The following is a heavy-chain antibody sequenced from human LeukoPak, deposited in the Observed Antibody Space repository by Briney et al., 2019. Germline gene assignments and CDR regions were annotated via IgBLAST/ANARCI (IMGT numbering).Heavy chain of an antibody. CDR1: GFTFDEYA. Sequence: GRSLRLSCAASGFTFDEYAIHWVRQAPGKGLEWVSGISWNSGNIAYADFVKGRFTISRDNAKNSLYLQMNSLRVEDTALYYCAKDVSSTRFYYYGMDVWGLGTTVTVSS. D-gene: IGHD2-2*01. V-gene: IGHV3-9*01. J-gene: IGHJ6*02. CDR3: AKDVSSTRFYYYGMDV. CDR2: ISWNSGNI.